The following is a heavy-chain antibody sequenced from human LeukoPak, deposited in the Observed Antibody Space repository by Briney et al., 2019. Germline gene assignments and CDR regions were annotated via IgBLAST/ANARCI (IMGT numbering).Heavy chain of an antibody. CDR1: GYTFTGYY. J-gene: IGHJ5*02. Sequence: ASVKVSCKASGYTFTGYYMHWVRQAPGQGLEWMGWINPNSGGTNYAQKFQGRVTMTRDTSISTAYMELSRLRSDDTAVYYCARGEYYDFWSGYYLWGQGTLVTVSS. D-gene: IGHD3-3*01. CDR3: ARGEYYDFWSGYYL. V-gene: IGHV1-2*02. CDR2: INPNSGGT.